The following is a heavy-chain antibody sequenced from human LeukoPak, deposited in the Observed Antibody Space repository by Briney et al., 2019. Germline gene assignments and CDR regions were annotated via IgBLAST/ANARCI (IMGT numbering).Heavy chain of an antibody. J-gene: IGHJ5*02. D-gene: IGHD1-7*01. CDR1: GFTFSSYA. CDR3: ARGAGNWNYDA. CDR2: ISIDGNNK. V-gene: IGHV3-30-3*01. Sequence: GGSLRLSCTASGFTFSSYAIHWARQAPGKGLEWVAVISIDGNNKFFADSVKGRFTISRDNSKNTVYLQMNSLRGEDTAVYYCARGAGNWNYDARGQGSLVIVSS.